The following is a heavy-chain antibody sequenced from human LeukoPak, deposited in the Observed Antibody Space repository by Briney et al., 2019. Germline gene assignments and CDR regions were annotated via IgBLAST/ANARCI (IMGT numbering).Heavy chain of an antibody. CDR2: IIPIFGTA. CDR1: GGTFSSYA. D-gene: IGHD1-1*01. CDR3: ARMEGNGQGRSWFDP. V-gene: IGHV1-69*05. Sequence: SVKVSCKASGGTFSSYAISWVRQAPGQGLEWMGGIIPIFGTANYAQKFQGRVTITTDESTSTAYMELSSLRSEDTAVYYCARMEGNGQGRSWFDPWGQGTLVTVSS. J-gene: IGHJ5*02.